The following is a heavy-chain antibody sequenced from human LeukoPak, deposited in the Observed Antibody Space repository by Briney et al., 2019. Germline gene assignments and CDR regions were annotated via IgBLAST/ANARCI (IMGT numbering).Heavy chain of an antibody. CDR1: GYTFSRYW. J-gene: IGHJ3*02. CDR2: INSDGSST. Sequence: GGSLRLSCAASGYTFSRYWMHWVRQVPGKGLVWVSRINSDGSSTSYADSVKGRFTISRDNAKNTLYVQMNSLGAEDTAVYYCSTGSGHAFDIWGRGTMVTVSS. D-gene: IGHD3-10*01. CDR3: STGSGHAFDI. V-gene: IGHV3-74*01.